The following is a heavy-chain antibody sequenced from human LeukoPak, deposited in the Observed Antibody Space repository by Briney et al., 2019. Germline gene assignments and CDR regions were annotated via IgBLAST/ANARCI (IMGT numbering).Heavy chain of an antibody. D-gene: IGHD3-10*01. Sequence: QPGGSLRLSCAASGFTFISYEMNWVRQAPGKGLEWVSAISGSGGSTYYADSVKGRLTISRDNSKNTLYLQMNSLRAEDTAVYYCAKDGVLLWFGELYYFDYWGQGTLVTVSS. CDR3: AKDGVLLWFGELYYFDY. CDR2: ISGSGGST. CDR1: GFTFISYE. V-gene: IGHV3-23*01. J-gene: IGHJ4*02.